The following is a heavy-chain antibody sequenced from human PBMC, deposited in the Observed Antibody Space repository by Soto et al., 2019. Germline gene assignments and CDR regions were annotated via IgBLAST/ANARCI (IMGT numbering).Heavy chain of an antibody. J-gene: IGHJ6*02. D-gene: IGHD2-2*01. V-gene: IGHV3-23*01. CDR3: ARYIPGVRYYGMDV. Sequence: PGGSLRLSCAASGFTFSSYAMKWVRQAPGKGLEWVSLISDSGTLTYYADSVKGRFTISRDNSGNTLFLQMYSLRAEGTAVYYCARYIPGVRYYGMDVWGQGTTVTVSS. CDR1: GFTFSSYA. CDR2: ISDSGTLT.